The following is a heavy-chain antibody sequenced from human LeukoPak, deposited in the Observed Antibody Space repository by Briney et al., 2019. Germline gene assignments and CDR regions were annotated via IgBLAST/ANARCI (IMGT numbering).Heavy chain of an antibody. Sequence: PSQTLSLTCTVSGGSISSGDYYWSWIRQPPGTGLEWIGYIYYSGSTYYNPSLKSRVTISVDTSKNQFSLKLSSVTAADTAVYYCARGNEVGGLDYWGQGTLVTVSS. CDR2: IYYSGST. V-gene: IGHV4-30-4*01. CDR3: ARGNEVGGLDY. D-gene: IGHD1-26*01. J-gene: IGHJ4*02. CDR1: GGSISSGDYY.